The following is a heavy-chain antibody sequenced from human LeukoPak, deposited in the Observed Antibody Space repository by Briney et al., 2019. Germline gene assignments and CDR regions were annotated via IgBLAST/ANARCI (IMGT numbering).Heavy chain of an antibody. V-gene: IGHV3-48*03. J-gene: IGHJ4*02. CDR3: ARDFKGYADY. CDR1: GFTFNNYE. CDR2: IDTTGTNI. Sequence: GGSLRLSCAASGFTFNNYEMNWVRQTPGKGLEWISYIDTTGTNIYYTDSVKGRFTISRDTAKNSLSLQMNSLRADDTAVYYCARDFKGYADYWGQGILVTVSS. D-gene: IGHD2-2*01.